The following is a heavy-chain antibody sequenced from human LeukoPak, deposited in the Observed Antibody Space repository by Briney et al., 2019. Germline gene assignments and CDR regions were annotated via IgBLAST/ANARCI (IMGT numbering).Heavy chain of an antibody. Sequence: SETLSLTCTVSGGSISSNSYYWSWIRQPPGKGLEWIGYIYYSGSTNYNPSLKSRVTISVDTSKNQFSLKLSSVTAADTAVYYCARGDYGSGPLDYWGQGTLVTVSS. D-gene: IGHD3-10*01. CDR2: IYYSGST. CDR1: GGSISSNSYY. CDR3: ARGDYGSGPLDY. V-gene: IGHV4-61*01. J-gene: IGHJ4*02.